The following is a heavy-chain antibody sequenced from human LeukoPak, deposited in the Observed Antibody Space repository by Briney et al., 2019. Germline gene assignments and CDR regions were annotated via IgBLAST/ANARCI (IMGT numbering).Heavy chain of an antibody. J-gene: IGHJ4*02. V-gene: IGHV4-38-2*02. D-gene: IGHD2/OR15-2a*01. CDR1: PYSDNSAYY. Sequence: PSETLSLTCTVSPYSDNSAYYWGWIRQSPRKGLEWVGSVHHSGGTYYNPSLKSRLTMSVDTSQNQFSLRLSSVTAADTAVYYCARQRGYYDSTTSTTFPPVYFDYWGRGRLVSVSS. CDR3: ARQRGYYDSTTSTTFPPVYFDY. CDR2: VHHSGGT.